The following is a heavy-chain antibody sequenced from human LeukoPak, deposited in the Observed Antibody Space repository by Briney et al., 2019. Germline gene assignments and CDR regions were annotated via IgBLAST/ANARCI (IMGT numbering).Heavy chain of an antibody. CDR3: AKVGRGIVATIREFDY. CDR1: GGSISSYY. V-gene: IGHV3-23*01. J-gene: IGHJ4*02. D-gene: IGHD5-12*01. CDR2: ISGSGGST. Sequence: ETLSLTCTVSGGSISSYYWSCIRQPPGKGLEWVSAISGSGGSTYYADSVKGRFTISRDNSKNTLYLQMNSLRAEDTAVYYCAKVGRGIVATIREFDYWGQGTLVTVSS.